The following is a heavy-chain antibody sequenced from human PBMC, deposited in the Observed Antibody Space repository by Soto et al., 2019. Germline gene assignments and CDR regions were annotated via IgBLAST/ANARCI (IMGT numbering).Heavy chain of an antibody. V-gene: IGHV1-18*01. Sequence: RVSCLGSGYTFTSYGIGWFRQAPGQGLDWMGWIIAYNGNTNYAQKLQGRVTMTTDTSTSTAYMELRSLRSDETAVYYCARDSITMIVLNLYYYYGMDFWGQGTTVTVSS. J-gene: IGHJ6*02. CDR2: IIAYNGNT. D-gene: IGHD3-22*01. CDR3: ARDSITMIVLNLYYYYGMDF. CDR1: GYTFTSYG.